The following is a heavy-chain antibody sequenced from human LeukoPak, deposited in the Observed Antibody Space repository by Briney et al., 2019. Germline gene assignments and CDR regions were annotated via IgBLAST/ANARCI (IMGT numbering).Heavy chain of an antibody. V-gene: IGHV1-8*01. CDR2: MNPNSGNT. CDR1: GYTFTSYD. CDR3: ARDLEVAAADAFDI. J-gene: IGHJ3*02. D-gene: IGHD6-13*01. Sequence: ASVKVSCKASGYTFTSYDINWVRQATGQGLEWMGWMNPNSGNTGYAQKFQGRVTMTRNTSISTAYMELSSLRSDDTAVYYCARDLEVAAADAFDIWGQGTMVTVSS.